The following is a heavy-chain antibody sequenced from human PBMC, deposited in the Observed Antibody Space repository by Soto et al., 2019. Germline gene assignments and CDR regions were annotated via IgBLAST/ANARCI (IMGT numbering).Heavy chain of an antibody. CDR1: GGTFSSYA. J-gene: IGHJ6*02. CDR2: IIPIFGTA. V-gene: IGHV1-69*06. CDR3: ARDSLTFWSGYYSNYYYGMDV. D-gene: IGHD3-3*01. Sequence: GASVKVSCKASGGTFSSYAISWVRQAPGQGLEWMGGIIPIFGTANYAQKFQGRVTITADKSTSTAYMELSSLRSEDTAVYYCARDSLTFWSGYYSNYYYGMDVWGQGTTVTVSS.